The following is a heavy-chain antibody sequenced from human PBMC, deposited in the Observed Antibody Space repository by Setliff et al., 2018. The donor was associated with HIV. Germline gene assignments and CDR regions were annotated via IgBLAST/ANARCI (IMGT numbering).Heavy chain of an antibody. D-gene: IGHD4-4*01. CDR2: ISSSGSTI. V-gene: IGHV3-11*04. Sequence: GGSLRLSCAASGFRFSDYYMNWVRQAPGKGLEWLSYISSSGSTIYYADSVNGRFIISRDNAKNSLNLQMNSLRAEDTAVYYCARWGYSRDGMDVWGQGTTVTVSS. J-gene: IGHJ6*02. CDR3: ARWGYSRDGMDV. CDR1: GFRFSDYY.